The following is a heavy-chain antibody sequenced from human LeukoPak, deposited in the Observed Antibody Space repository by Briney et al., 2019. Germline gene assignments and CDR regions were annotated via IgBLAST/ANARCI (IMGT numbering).Heavy chain of an antibody. Sequence: PGGSLRLSCAASGFTFSSYSMNWVRQAPGKGLEWVSSISSSSSYIYYADSVKGRFTISRDNAKNSLYLQMNSLRAEDTAVYYCARLYYYGSGSYFRGHNFDYWGQGTLVTVSS. D-gene: IGHD3-10*01. J-gene: IGHJ4*02. CDR2: ISSSSSYI. CDR3: ARLYYYGSGSYFRGHNFDY. V-gene: IGHV3-21*01. CDR1: GFTFSSYS.